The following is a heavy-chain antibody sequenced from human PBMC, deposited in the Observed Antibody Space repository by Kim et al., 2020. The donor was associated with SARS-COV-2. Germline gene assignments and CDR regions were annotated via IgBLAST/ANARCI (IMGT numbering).Heavy chain of an antibody. Sequence: SVKVSCKASGGTFSSYAISWVRQAPGQGLEWMGGIIPIFGTANYAQKFQGRVTITADESTSTAYMELSSLRSEDTAVYYCASLQPGAAGDTRALDIWGQGTMVTVSS. V-gene: IGHV1-69*13. D-gene: IGHD1-1*01. J-gene: IGHJ3*02. CDR3: ASLQPGAAGDTRALDI. CDR2: IIPIFGTA. CDR1: GGTFSSYA.